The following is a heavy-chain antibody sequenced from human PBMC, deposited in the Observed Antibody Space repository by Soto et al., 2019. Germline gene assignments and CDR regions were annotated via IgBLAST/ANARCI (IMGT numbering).Heavy chain of an antibody. V-gene: IGHV1-18*01. Sequence: GASVKVSCKASGYTFTSYGISWVRQAPGQGLEWMGWISAYNGNTNYAQKLQGRVTMTTDTSTSTAYMELRSLRSDDTAVYYCARDFDDILTGYYNPPGYWGQGTLVTVSS. CDR3: ARDFDDILTGYYNPPGY. CDR1: GYTFTSYG. D-gene: IGHD3-9*01. J-gene: IGHJ4*02. CDR2: ISAYNGNT.